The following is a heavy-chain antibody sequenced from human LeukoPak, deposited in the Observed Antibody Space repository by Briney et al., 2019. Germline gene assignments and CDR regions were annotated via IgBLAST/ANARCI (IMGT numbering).Heavy chain of an antibody. V-gene: IGHV4-39*01. Sequence: SETLSLTCTVSGDSISSNNYSWGWIRQPPGKGLEWIGSIHYSGSTYYNPSLKSRVTISVDTSKNQFSLQLSSVTAADTASYYCARQYYYYYMDVWGQGTTVTVSS. CDR1: GDSISSNNYS. CDR3: ARQYYYYYMDV. J-gene: IGHJ6*03. CDR2: IHYSGST.